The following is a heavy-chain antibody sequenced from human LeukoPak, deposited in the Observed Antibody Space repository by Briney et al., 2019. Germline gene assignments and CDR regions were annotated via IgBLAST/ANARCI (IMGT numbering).Heavy chain of an antibody. CDR3: AREEGDYATRYYFDY. CDR1: GFTFSSYA. D-gene: IGHD4-17*01. V-gene: IGHV3-30-3*01. Sequence: QPGGSLRLSCAASGFTFSSYAMHWVRQAPGKGLEWVAVISYDGSNKYYADSVKGRFTISRNNSKNTLYLQMNSLRAEDTAVYYCAREEGDYATRYYFDYWGQGTLVTVSS. CDR2: ISYDGSNK. J-gene: IGHJ4*02.